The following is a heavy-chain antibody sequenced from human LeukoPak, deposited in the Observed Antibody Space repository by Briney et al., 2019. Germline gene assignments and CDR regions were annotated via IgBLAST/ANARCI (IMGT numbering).Heavy chain of an antibody. CDR1: GFTFSSYA. V-gene: IGHV3-23*01. D-gene: IGHD4/OR15-4a*01. CDR3: AKPPNYGAYYYGMDV. Sequence: GSLRLSCAASGFTFSSYAMSWVRQAPGKGLEWVSAISYNGGSTYYSDSVKGRFTISRDNSKNTVYLQMNSLRAEDTAVYYCAKPPNYGAYYYGMDVWGKGTTVTVSS. J-gene: IGHJ6*04. CDR2: ISYNGGST.